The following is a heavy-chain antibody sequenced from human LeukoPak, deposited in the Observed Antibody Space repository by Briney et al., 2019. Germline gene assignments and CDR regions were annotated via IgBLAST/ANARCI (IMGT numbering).Heavy chain of an antibody. D-gene: IGHD6-13*01. CDR1: GGSISSGGYY. CDR2: IYHSGST. V-gene: IGHV4-30-2*01. J-gene: IGHJ4*02. CDR3: ARSRLAAAGTEHFDY. Sequence: PSETLSLTCTVSGGSISSGGYYWSWIRQPPGKGLGWIGYIYHSGSTYYNPSLKSRVTISVDRSKNQFSLKLSSVTAADTAVYYCARSRLAAAGTEHFDYWGQGTLVTVSS.